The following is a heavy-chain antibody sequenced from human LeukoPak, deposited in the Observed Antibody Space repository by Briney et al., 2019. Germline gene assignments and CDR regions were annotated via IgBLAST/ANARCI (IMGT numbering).Heavy chain of an antibody. CDR2: IYYGGST. CDR3: ARHGSHYYGSGGFDY. V-gene: IGHV4-39*01. J-gene: IGHJ4*02. Sequence: SETLSLTCTVSGGSISSSYYWGWIRQPPGKGLDWIGSIYYGGSTYYNPPLRSRVTTSVDTSKNQFSLKLTSVTAADTAVYYCARHGSHYYGSGGFDYWGQGTLVTVSS. CDR1: GGSISSSYY. D-gene: IGHD3-10*01.